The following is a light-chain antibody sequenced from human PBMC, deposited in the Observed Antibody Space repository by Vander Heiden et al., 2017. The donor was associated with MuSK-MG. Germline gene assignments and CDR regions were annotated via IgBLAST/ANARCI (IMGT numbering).Light chain of an antibody. V-gene: IGKV1-5*01. CDR1: QSISSW. J-gene: IGKJ1*01. CDR2: DAS. Sequence: DIQMTQSPSTLSASVGDRVTITCRASQSISSWLAWYQQKPGKAPKLLIYDASSLESGVPSRFSGSGSGTEFTLTISSLQPDDFATYYCQQYKSEAPTFGQGTKVEIK. CDR3: QQYKSEAPT.